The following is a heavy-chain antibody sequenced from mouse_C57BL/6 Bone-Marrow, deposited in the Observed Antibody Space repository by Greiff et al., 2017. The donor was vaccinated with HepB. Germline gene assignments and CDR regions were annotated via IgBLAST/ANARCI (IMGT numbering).Heavy chain of an antibody. J-gene: IGHJ1*03. CDR2: ISNLAYSI. CDR3: ARQGDDWYFDV. D-gene: IGHD2-13*01. V-gene: IGHV5-15*01. CDR1: GFTFSDYG. Sequence: EVQLVESGGGLVQPGGSLKLSCAASGFTFSDYGMAWVRQAPRKGPEWVAFISNLAYSIYYADTVTGRFTISRENAKNTLYLEMSSLRSEDTAMYYCARQGDDWYFDVWGTGTTVTVSS.